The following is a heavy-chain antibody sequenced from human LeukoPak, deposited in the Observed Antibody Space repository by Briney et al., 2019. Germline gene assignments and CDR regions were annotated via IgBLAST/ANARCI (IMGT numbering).Heavy chain of an antibody. CDR1: GGSISSSSYY. J-gene: IGHJ1*01. CDR2: IYYSGST. D-gene: IGHD3-22*01. V-gene: IGHV4-61*05. CDR3: GAYDSNYEYFQH. Sequence: PSETLSLTCTVSGGSISSSSYYWGWIRQPPGKGLEWIGYIYYSGSTNYNPSLKSRVTISVDTSKNQFSLKLSSVTAADTAVYYCGAYDSNYEYFQHWGQGTLVTVSS.